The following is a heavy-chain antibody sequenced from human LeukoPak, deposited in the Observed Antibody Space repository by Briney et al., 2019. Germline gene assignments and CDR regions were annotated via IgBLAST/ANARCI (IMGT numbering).Heavy chain of an antibody. CDR2: IIPIFGTA. D-gene: IGHD5-24*01. V-gene: IGHV1-69*13. CDR1: GGTFSGYA. J-gene: IGHJ4*02. CDR3: ARDGIDGYNLEPNYFDY. Sequence: ASVKVSCKASGGTFSGYAISWVRQAPGQGLEWMGGIIPIFGTANYAQKFQGRVTITADESTSTAYMELSSLRSEDTAVYYCARDGIDGYNLEPNYFDYWGQGTLVTVSS.